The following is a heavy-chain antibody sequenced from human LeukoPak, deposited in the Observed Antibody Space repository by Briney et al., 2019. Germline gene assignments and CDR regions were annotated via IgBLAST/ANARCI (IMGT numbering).Heavy chain of an antibody. CDR2: INPKNGGT. CDR3: ATDITALDY. J-gene: IGHJ4*02. Sequence: ASVKVSCKASGYNFNDYYLHCVRQAPGQGLEWMGWINPKNGGTYYAEKFQGRVTMTRDTSITTVYMELSRLRSDDTAIYYCATDITALDYWGQGTLVTVSS. D-gene: IGHD3-10*01. V-gene: IGHV1-2*02. CDR1: GYNFNDYY.